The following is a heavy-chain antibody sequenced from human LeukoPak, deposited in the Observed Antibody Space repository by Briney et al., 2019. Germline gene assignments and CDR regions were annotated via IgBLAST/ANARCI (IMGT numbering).Heavy chain of an antibody. CDR2: INHSGST. D-gene: IGHD3-16*01. Sequence: SETLSLTCAVYGGSFSGYYWSWIRRPPGKGLEWIGEINHSGSTNYNPALKSRVTISLDTSRNQFSLKLNSVTAADTAVYYCARRVTGRGTFYFDYWGQGSLITVSS. J-gene: IGHJ4*02. V-gene: IGHV4-34*01. CDR1: GGSFSGYY. CDR3: ARRVTGRGTFYFDY.